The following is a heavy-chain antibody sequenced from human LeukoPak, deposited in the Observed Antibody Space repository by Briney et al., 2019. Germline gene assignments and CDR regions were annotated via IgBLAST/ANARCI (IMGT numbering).Heavy chain of an antibody. J-gene: IGHJ1*01. CDR1: GFTFSSYS. Sequence: GGSLRLSCAASGFTFSSYSMNWVRQAPGKGLEWVSSISSSSSYIYYADSVKGRFTISRDTSKNTLYLQMNSLRAEDTAVYYCARGVFCSSISCPIGDWGQGTLVTVSS. CDR3: ARGVFCSSISCPIGD. D-gene: IGHD2-2*01. CDR2: ISSSSSYI. V-gene: IGHV3-21*01.